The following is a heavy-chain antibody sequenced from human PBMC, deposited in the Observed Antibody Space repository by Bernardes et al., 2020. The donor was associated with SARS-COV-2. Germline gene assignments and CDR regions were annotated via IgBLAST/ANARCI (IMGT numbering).Heavy chain of an antibody. CDR2: IDWDDDK. D-gene: IGHD3-9*01. CDR3: ARMYYDILTGFRWFDP. CDR1: GFSLSTSGMC. J-gene: IGHJ5*02. Sequence: SGPTLVQPTQTLTLTCTFSGFSLSTSGMCVSWIRQPPGKALEWLALIDWDDDKYYSTSLKTRLTISKDTSKNQVVLTMTNMDPVDTATYYCARMYYDILTGFRWFDPWGQGTLVTGSS. V-gene: IGHV2-70*01.